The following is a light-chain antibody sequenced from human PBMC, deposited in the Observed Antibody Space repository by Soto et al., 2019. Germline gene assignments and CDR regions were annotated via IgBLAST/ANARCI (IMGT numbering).Light chain of an antibody. Sequence: QSVLTQPPSVSEAPGQRVTISCTGSSSNIGAGYEAHWYQQVPGTAPKLLIYENNNRPSGVPDRFSGSKSGTSASLAITGLQAEDDAEYYCQSYDSSLSGYVFGTGTKPTVL. CDR2: ENN. CDR1: SSNIGAGYE. CDR3: QSYDSSLSGYV. V-gene: IGLV1-40*01. J-gene: IGLJ1*01.